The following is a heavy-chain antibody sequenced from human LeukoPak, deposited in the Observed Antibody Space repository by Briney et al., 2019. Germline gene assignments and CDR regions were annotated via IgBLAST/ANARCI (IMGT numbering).Heavy chain of an antibody. Sequence: SETLSLTCTVSGASISIYYWSWIRQPAGKGLEWIGYIYGSESINYNPSLKSRVTMSVDTSKNQFSLKLSSVTAADTAVYYCARVDSGWYGRLDYWGPGTLVTVSS. CDR1: GASISIYY. J-gene: IGHJ4*02. CDR2: IYGSESI. CDR3: ARVDSGWYGRLDY. D-gene: IGHD6-19*01. V-gene: IGHV4-4*07.